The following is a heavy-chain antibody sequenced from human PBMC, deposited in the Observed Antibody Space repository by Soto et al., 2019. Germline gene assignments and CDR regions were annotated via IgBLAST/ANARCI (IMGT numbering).Heavy chain of an antibody. CDR1: GFTFSSYA. Sequence: PGGSLRLSCAASGFTFSSYAMNWVRQAPGKGLEWVSAISGSGGSTYYADSVKGRFTISRDNSENTLYLQMNSLRVEDTAVYYCAKDPRSRGSSYVEFFQRWGQNT. V-gene: IGHV3-23*01. D-gene: IGHD6-6*01. CDR2: ISGSGGST. J-gene: IGHJ1*01. CDR3: AKDPRSRGSSYVEFFQR.